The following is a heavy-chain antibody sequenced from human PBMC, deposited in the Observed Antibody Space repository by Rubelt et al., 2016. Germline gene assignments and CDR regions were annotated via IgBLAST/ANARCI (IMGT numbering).Heavy chain of an antibody. CDR1: GESFSGYY. D-gene: IGHD3-10*01. CDR3: ARGLDSTKTGAD. Sequence: QVQLQQWGAGLLKPSETLSLTCAVYGESFSGYYWTWIRQPPGKGLEWIGDFSHSGGTNYNPSLKSRVTISADTSKNQFSLNLNSVTAADTAVYYCARGLDSTKTGADWGQGTLVTVSS. J-gene: IGHJ4*02. CDR2: FSHSGGT. V-gene: IGHV4-34*01.